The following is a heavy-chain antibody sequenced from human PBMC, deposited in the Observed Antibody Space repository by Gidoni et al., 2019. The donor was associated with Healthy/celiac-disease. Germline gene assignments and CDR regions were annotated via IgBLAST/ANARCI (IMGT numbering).Heavy chain of an antibody. CDR3: ARLPYSGSYLDWFDP. Sequence: QVQLVQSGAEVPKPGSSVNVSCKASGCTFSSYAISWVRQAPGQGLEWMGGIIPIFGTANYAQKFQGRVTITADESTSTAYMELSSLRSEDTAVYYCARLPYSGSYLDWFDPWGQGTLVTVSS. CDR2: IIPIFGTA. V-gene: IGHV1-69*01. J-gene: IGHJ5*02. D-gene: IGHD1-26*01. CDR1: GCTFSSYA.